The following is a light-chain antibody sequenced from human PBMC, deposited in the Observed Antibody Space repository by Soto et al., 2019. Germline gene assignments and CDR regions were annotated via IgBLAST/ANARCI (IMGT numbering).Light chain of an antibody. V-gene: IGLV1-36*01. Sequence: QPVLTQPPSVSEAPRQRVTISCSGSSSNIGNNAVNWYQQLPGQAPKIVIYYDDLLTSGVSDRFSGSKSGISASLAISDLQSDDEADYYCVAWDDSLNAYVFGPGTKVTVL. CDR1: SSNIGNNA. CDR3: VAWDDSLNAYV. CDR2: YDD. J-gene: IGLJ1*01.